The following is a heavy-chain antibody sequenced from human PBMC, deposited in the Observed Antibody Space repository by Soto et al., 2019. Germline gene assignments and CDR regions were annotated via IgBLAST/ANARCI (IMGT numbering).Heavy chain of an antibody. CDR1: YTFTSCY. D-gene: IGHD5-12*01. J-gene: IGHJ4*02. Sequence: YTFTSCYMHWVRQAPGQGLEWMGIINPSGGSTSYAQKFQGRVTMTRDTSTSTVYMELSSLRSEDTAVYYCARAQGGGYQYIDYWGQGTLVSVSS. CDR2: INPSGGST. CDR3: ARAQGGGYQYIDY. V-gene: IGHV1-46*03.